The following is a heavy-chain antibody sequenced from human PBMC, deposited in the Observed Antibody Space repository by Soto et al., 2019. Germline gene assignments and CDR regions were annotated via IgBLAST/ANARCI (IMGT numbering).Heavy chain of an antibody. CDR1: SFSLSTTGVG. J-gene: IGHJ5*02. V-gene: IGHV2-5*01. CDR2: MYLSDYK. D-gene: IGHD1-26*01. CDR3: AHRRGSIVLNGENWFDP. Sequence: QSTLKESGPTLVKHTPALTLTCTFSSFSLSTTGVGVGWSRQPQGKALQWLALMYLSDYKRYSPSLKSRLTITKDTSKNQVVITMTNMDPVDTATYYCAHRRGSIVLNGENWFDPWGQGTLVTVSS.